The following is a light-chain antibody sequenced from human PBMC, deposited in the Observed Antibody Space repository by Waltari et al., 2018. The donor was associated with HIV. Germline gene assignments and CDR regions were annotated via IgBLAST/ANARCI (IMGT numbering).Light chain of an antibody. CDR2: DVN. V-gene: IGLV2-14*03. CDR3: SSYTSSSIVI. J-gene: IGLJ2*01. Sequence: HSALTQPASVSGSPGQSITIPRPGTSSDVGRYNYVSWYRLHPGEVPKLMIFDVNNRPSGVSNRFSGSKSGNTASLTISGLQVEDETDYYCSSYTSSSIVIFGGGTKVTVL. CDR1: SSDVGRYNY.